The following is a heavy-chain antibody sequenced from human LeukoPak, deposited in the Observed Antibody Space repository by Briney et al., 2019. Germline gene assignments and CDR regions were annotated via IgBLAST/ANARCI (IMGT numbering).Heavy chain of an antibody. J-gene: IGHJ6*02. V-gene: IGHV3-30*03. Sequence: GGSLRLSCAASGFTFSSYGMHWVRQAPGKGLEWVAVISYDGSNKYYADSVKGRFTISRDNSKNTLYLQMNSLRAEDMAVYYCATLGYCSGGSCLGEYYYYGMDVWGQGTTVTVSS. CDR3: ATLGYCSGGSCLGEYYYYGMDV. D-gene: IGHD2-15*01. CDR1: GFTFSSYG. CDR2: ISYDGSNK.